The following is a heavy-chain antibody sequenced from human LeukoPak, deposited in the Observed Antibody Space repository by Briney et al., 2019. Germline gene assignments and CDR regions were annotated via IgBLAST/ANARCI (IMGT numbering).Heavy chain of an antibody. CDR2: IITSGGST. J-gene: IGHJ4*02. CDR1: GYIFTSHY. V-gene: IGHV1-46*01. CDR3: ARGGSGNGFDY. Sequence: ASVEVSCKASGYIFTSHYMHWVRQAPGQGLEWMGVIITSGGSTTYAQKFQGRVTMTRDTSTSTVYMELSSLRSEDTAVYFCARGGSGNGFDYWGQGTLVTVSS. D-gene: IGHD3-3*01.